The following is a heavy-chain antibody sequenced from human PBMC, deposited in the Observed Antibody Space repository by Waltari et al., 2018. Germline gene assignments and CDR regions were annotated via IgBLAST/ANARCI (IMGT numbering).Heavy chain of an antibody. CDR3: ARGGTGTYYYYYGMDV. CDR2: ISAYNGNT. Sequence: QVQLVQSGAEVKKPGASVKVSCKASGYTFTSYGISWVRQAPGQGLEWMGWISAYNGNTNDAQKLQGRVTMTTDTSTSTAYMELRSLRSDDTAVYYWARGGTGTYYYYYGMDVWGQGTTVTVSS. D-gene: IGHD1-1*01. CDR1: GYTFTSYG. J-gene: IGHJ6*02. V-gene: IGHV1-18*01.